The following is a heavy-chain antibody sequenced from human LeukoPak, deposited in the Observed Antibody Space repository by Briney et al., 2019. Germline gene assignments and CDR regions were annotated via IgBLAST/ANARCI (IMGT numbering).Heavy chain of an antibody. Sequence: SVRVSCKASGGTFSSYAISWVRQAPGQGLEWRGGIIPIFGTANYAQKFQGRVTITTDESTSTAYMELSSLRSEDTAVYYCARGGTMVRGVPTLHDYYYYMDVWGKGTTVTVSS. V-gene: IGHV1-69*05. CDR1: GGTFSSYA. CDR2: IIPIFGTA. J-gene: IGHJ6*03. D-gene: IGHD3-10*01. CDR3: ARGGTMVRGVPTLHDYYYYMDV.